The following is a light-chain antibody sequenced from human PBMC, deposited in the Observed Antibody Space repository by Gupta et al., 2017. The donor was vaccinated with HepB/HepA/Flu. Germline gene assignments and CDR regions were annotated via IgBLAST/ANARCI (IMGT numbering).Light chain of an antibody. Sequence: QSVLTQPPSASETPGQRVIISCSGSRSNIGNNYVYWFQQLPGADPKVLMYRNNQRPSGVPDRFSGSKSDTSASLAIXGXRSEDEXDYDCATWDASLSAWVFGGGTKVTVL. V-gene: IGLV1-47*01. CDR2: RNN. J-gene: IGLJ3*02. CDR1: RSNIGNNY. CDR3: ATWDASLSAWV.